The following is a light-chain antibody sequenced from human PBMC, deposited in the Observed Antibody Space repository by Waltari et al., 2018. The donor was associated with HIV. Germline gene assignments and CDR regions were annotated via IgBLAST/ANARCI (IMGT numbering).Light chain of an antibody. V-gene: IGKV3-11*01. CDR3: HQRNDWPPGA. J-gene: IGKJ4*01. CDR1: QSVSSY. CDR2: YSS. Sequence: EIVLTQSPATLSLSPGERATLSCRDSQSVSSYLDLYQQKPCQAPRLLIYYSSKRATGIPARFSGSGSGTDFTLTISSLEPEDFAVYYCHQRNDWPPGAFGGGTKVEIK.